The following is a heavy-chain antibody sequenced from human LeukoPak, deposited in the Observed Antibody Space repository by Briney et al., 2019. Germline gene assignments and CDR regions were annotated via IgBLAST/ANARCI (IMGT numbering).Heavy chain of an antibody. V-gene: IGHV3-9*01. CDR2: ISWNSGSI. CDR3: AKDSGDGGSYSPGGDDAFDI. CDR1: GFTFSSYA. Sequence: GGSLRLSCGASGFTFSSYAMSWVRQAPGKGLEWVSGISWNSGSIGYADSVKGRFTISRDNAKNSLYLQMNSLRAEDTALYYCAKDSGDGGSYSPGGDDAFDIWGQGTMVTVSS. D-gene: IGHD1-26*01. J-gene: IGHJ3*02.